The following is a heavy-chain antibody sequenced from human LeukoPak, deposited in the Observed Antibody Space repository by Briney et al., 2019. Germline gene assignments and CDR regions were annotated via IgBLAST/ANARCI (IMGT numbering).Heavy chain of an antibody. CDR3: ARGATAVAGFTYFDY. Sequence: GRSLRLSCAVSGFIYSHYGMLWVRQSPGKGLEWVAVIWRDGTNSFYAGSVKGRFTISRDNAKNTLYLQMNSLRAEDTAVYYCARGATAVAGFTYFDYWGQGTLVTVSS. J-gene: IGHJ4*02. CDR1: GFIYSHYG. CDR2: IWRDGTNS. V-gene: IGHV3-33*08. D-gene: IGHD6-19*01.